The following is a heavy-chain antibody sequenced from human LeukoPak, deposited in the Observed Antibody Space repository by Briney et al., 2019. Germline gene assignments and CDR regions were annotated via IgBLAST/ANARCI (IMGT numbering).Heavy chain of an antibody. CDR2: ISYDGSNK. D-gene: IGHD4-17*01. CDR1: GFTVSSYG. J-gene: IGHJ5*02. Sequence: GRSLRLSCAASGFTVSSYGMHWVRQAPGKGLEWVAVISYDGSNKYYADSVKGRFTISRDNSKNTLYQQMNSLRAEDTAVYYCAKETTTVTYWFDPWGQGTLVTVSS. CDR3: AKETTTVTYWFDP. V-gene: IGHV3-30*18.